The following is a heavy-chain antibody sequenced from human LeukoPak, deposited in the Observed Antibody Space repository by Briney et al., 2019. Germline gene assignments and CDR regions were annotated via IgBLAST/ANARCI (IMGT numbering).Heavy chain of an antibody. V-gene: IGHV4-59*01. Sequence: SETLSLTCTVSGGSISSYYWSWIRQPPGKGLEWIGYIYYSGSTNYNPSLKSRVTISVGTSKNQFSLKLSSVTAADTAVYYCAREAGVPMDWGQGTLVTVSS. CDR2: IYYSGST. J-gene: IGHJ4*02. D-gene: IGHD2-8*01. CDR1: GGSISSYY. CDR3: AREAGVPMD.